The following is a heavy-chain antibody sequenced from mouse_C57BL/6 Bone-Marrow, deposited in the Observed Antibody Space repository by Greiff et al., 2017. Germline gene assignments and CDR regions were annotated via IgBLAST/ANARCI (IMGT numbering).Heavy chain of an antibody. J-gene: IGHJ4*01. V-gene: IGHV2-5*01. D-gene: IGHD1-1*01. CDR3: AKRGYYCSSCALDY. CDR1: GYSLTSYG. Sequence: QVQLQQSGPGLVQPSQCLSITCTVSGYSLTSYGVHWVRQPPGKGLEWLGVIWRGGSTDYNAAFMSRLSITTDNSTSHAFFQMHSRLAAATAMYSGAKRGYYCSSCALDYWGQGTSVTVSS. CDR2: IWRGGST.